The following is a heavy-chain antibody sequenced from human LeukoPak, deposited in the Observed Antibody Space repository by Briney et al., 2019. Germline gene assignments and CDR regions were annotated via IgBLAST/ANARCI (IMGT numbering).Heavy chain of an antibody. CDR2: ISSDGSNR. CDR1: EFTFSSYG. D-gene: IGHD3-10*01. V-gene: IGHV3-30*18. Sequence: GGSLRLSCAASEFTFSSYGMHWVRQAPDKGLEWVALISSDGSNRIYADSVKGRFSISRDNSKNTLYLQVNSLRIEDTAVYYCAKDFRVAEELWFGELWNAFDIWGQGIRVAVSS. CDR3: AKDFRVAEELWFGELWNAFDI. J-gene: IGHJ3*02.